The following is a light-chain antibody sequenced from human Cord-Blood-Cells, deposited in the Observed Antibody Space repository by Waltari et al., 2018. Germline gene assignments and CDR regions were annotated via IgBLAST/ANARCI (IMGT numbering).Light chain of an antibody. CDR2: AAS. J-gene: IGKJ2*01. Sequence: LQLSQSPSSLSASVGDRVAITCRASQSISSYLNWYQQKPGKAPKLLIYAASSLQSGAPSRFSGSGSGTDFTLTISSLQPEDFATYYCQQSYSTPYTFGQGTKLGIK. CDR3: QQSYSTPYT. CDR1: QSISSY. V-gene: IGKV1-39*01.